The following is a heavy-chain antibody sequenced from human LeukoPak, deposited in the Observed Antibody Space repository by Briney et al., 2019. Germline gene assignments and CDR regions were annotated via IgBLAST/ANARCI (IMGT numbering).Heavy chain of an antibody. V-gene: IGHV4-38-2*02. CDR3: ARESGRRSIFGVVINP. CDR2: INHSGST. CDR1: GYSISSGYY. Sequence: SETLSLTCAVSGYSISSGYYWGWIRQPPGKGLEWIGEINHSGSTNYNPSLKSRVTISVDTSKNQFSLKLSSVTAADTAVYYCARESGRRSIFGVVINPWGQGTLVTVSS. D-gene: IGHD3-3*01. J-gene: IGHJ5*02.